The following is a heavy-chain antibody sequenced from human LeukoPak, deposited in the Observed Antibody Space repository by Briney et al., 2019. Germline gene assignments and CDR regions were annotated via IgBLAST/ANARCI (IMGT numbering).Heavy chain of an antibody. CDR1: GYSISSGYY. J-gene: IGHJ6*03. Sequence: SETLSLTCAVSGYSISSGYYWGWIRQPPGKGLEWIGSIYHSGSTYYNPSLKSRVTISVDTSKNQFSLKLSSVTAADTAVYYCARVGYSYGSYYYYYMDVWGKGTTVTVSS. V-gene: IGHV4-38-2*01. CDR3: ARVGYSYGSYYYYYMDV. D-gene: IGHD5-18*01. CDR2: IYHSGST.